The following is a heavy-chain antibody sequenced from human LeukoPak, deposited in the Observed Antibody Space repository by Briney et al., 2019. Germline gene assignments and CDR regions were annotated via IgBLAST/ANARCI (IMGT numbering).Heavy chain of an antibody. V-gene: IGHV4-59*08. Sequence: SETLSLTCTVSGDSIRSSYWSWIRQPPGEGLEWIGYIYYSGSTNYNPSLDSRVTISVDTSKIQLSLKLTSVTAADTAVYYCARHGPTSYYFDYWGQGTLVTVYS. J-gene: IGHJ4*02. CDR3: ARHGPTSYYFDY. D-gene: IGHD6-6*01. CDR2: IYYSGST. CDR1: GDSIRSSY.